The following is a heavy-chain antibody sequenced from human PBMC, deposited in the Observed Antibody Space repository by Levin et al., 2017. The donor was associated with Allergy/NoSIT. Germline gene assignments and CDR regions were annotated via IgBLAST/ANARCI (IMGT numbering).Heavy chain of an antibody. CDR1: GGSISSGGYY. V-gene: IGHV4-31*03. D-gene: IGHD2-15*01. CDR3: ATGYCSGGSCYPRNYYYYMDV. Sequence: SETLSLTCTVSGGSISSGGYYWSWIRQHPGKGLEWIVYIYYSGSTYYNPSLKSRVTISVDTSKNQLFLKLSSVTAADTAVSYSATGYCSGGSCYPRNYYYYMDVWGKGTTVTVSS. J-gene: IGHJ6*03. CDR2: IYYSGST.